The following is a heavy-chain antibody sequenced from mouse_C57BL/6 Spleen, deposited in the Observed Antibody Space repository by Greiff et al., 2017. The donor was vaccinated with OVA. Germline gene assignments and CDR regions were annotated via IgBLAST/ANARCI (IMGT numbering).Heavy chain of an antibody. CDR1: GYAFSSYW. CDR3: ARGNYYGSSPFDY. J-gene: IGHJ2*01. D-gene: IGHD1-1*01. V-gene: IGHV1-80*01. CDR2: IYPGDGDT. Sequence: VQLQQSGAELVKPGASVTISCKASGYAFSSYWMNWVKQRPGKGLEWIGQIYPGDGDTNYNGKFKGKATLTADKSSSTAYMQLSSLTSEDSAVYFCARGNYYGSSPFDYWGQGTTLTVSS.